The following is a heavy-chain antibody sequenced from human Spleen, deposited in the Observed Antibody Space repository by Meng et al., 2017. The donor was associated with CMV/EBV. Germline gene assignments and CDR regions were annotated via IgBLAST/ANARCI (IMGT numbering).Heavy chain of an antibody. Sequence: SETLSLTCTVSGGSVNSSSYYWGWIRQPPGKGLEWIGSIYYSGSTYYNPSLKSGGTISVDTSKNQFSLKLGSLTAADTAVYYCARVRGGGQLLSGDPDYWGQGTLVTVSS. CDR3: ARVRGGGQLLSGDPDY. D-gene: IGHD2-2*01. V-gene: IGHV4-39*07. CDR2: IYYSGST. CDR1: GGSVNSSSYY. J-gene: IGHJ4*02.